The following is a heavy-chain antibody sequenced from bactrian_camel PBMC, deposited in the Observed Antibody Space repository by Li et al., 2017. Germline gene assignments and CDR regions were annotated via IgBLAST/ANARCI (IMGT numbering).Heavy chain of an antibody. J-gene: IGHJ4*01. Sequence: HVQLVESGGGSVQAGGSLRLSCVASGPIRSDYSMAWFRQATGKEREGVAAIDVDGTISYADSVKGRFTISKDSAKNTEYLQMNSLKPADTAVYYCAAESLRKGGGHFPIRADEYVYWGQGTQVTVS. CDR2: IDVDGTI. CDR3: AAESLRKGGGHFPIRADEYVY. CDR1: GPIRSDYS. V-gene: IGHV3S53*01. D-gene: IGHD7*01.